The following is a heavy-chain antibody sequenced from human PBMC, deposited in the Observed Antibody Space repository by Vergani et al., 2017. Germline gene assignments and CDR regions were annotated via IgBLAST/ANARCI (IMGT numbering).Heavy chain of an antibody. V-gene: IGHV4-4*03. CDR1: GDSISSNNC. Sequence: QVQLQESGPGLVKPPGTLSLTCAVSGDSISSNNCWTWVRQPPGKGLEWIGEICHTEDTKYSPSLKSRVTVSVDESRNLFSLSLNSVTAADTAVYYCATIGYRRWGYYFDYWVQGILVTVSS. CDR3: ATIGYRRWGYYFDY. D-gene: IGHD2-2*02. CDR2: ICHTEDT. J-gene: IGHJ4*02.